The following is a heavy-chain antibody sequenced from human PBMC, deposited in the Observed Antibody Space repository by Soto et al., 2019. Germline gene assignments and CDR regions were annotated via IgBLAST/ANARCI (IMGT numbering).Heavy chain of an antibody. CDR1: A. J-gene: IGHJ6*02. CDR3: AKDLPSEWSWRVLTKDLLDV. D-gene: IGHD3-3*01. Sequence: AITYVGLGLGKKMEWVSAISGSGGSTYYADSVRGRFTISRDNSKNTLYLQMNSLRAEDTVVYYCAKDLPSEWSWRVLTKDLLDVSTQRSTVT. CDR2: ISGSGGST. V-gene: IGHV3-23*01.